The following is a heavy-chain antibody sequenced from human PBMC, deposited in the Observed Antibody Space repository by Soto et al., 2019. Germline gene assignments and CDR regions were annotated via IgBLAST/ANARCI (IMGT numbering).Heavy chain of an antibody. V-gene: IGHV3-30*03. D-gene: IGHD5-18*01. CDR3: ARGGGYSYGTNDSFDI. J-gene: IGHJ3*02. CDR2: ISDDGSNR. Sequence: GGSLRLSCAASGFTFKTYGMHWVRQAPGKGLEWVAVISDDGSNRYNIASVEGRFTISRDNSKNTLSLQMNSLRDEDTAVYYCARGGGYSYGTNDSFDIWGQGTMVTVSS. CDR1: GFTFKTYG.